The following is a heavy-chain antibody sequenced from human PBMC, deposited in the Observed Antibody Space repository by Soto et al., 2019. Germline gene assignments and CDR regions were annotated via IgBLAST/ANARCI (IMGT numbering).Heavy chain of an antibody. V-gene: IGHV4-39*01. CDR3: ASPGPDRGIYGSGYYFDY. J-gene: IGHJ4*02. Sequence: SETLSLTCTVSGGSISSSSYYWGWIRQPPGKGLEWIGSIYYSGSTYYNPSLKSRVTISVDTSKNQFSLKLSSVTAADTAVYYCASPGPDRGIYGSGYYFDYWGQGTLVTVSP. D-gene: IGHD3-22*01. CDR1: GGSISSSSYY. CDR2: IYYSGST.